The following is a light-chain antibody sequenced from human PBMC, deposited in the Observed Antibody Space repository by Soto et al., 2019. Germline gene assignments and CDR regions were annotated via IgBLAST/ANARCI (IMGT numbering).Light chain of an antibody. CDR1: SSNIGSNT. Sequence: QSALTQPPSASGTPGQRVTISCSGSSSNIGSNTIHWYQQLPGTAPKLLIDSNNRRPSGVPDRFSGSMSGTSASLAISGLQSEDEADYYCAAWDDSSNGPVFGGGTKLTVL. CDR2: SNN. CDR3: AAWDDSSNGPV. V-gene: IGLV1-44*01. J-gene: IGLJ3*02.